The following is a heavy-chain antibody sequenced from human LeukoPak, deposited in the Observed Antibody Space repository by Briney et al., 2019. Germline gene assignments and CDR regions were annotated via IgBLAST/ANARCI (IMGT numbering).Heavy chain of an antibody. CDR1: GYTFTGYY. Sequence: ASVKVSCKASGYTFTGYYMHWVRQAPGQGLEWMGWINPNSADTSYAQKFQGRVTMTRDTSISTAYMELSRLRSDDTAVYYCARQPSGWYRIFDYWGQGTLVTVSS. CDR3: ARQPSGWYRIFDY. D-gene: IGHD6-19*01. J-gene: IGHJ4*02. CDR2: INPNSADT. V-gene: IGHV1-2*02.